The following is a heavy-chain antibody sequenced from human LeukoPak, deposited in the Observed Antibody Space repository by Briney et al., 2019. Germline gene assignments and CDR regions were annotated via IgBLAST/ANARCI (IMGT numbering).Heavy chain of an antibody. CDR1: GFTVSSNY. D-gene: IGHD4-17*01. CDR3: AKDLNPIKVTTTFGYYFDY. J-gene: IGHJ4*02. Sequence: GGSLRLSCAASGFTVSSNYMSWVRQAPGKGPEWVSVIYSDGSTYYADSVKGRFTISRDTSKNTLYLQMNSLRTEDTAVYYCAKDLNPIKVTTTFGYYFDYWGQGTLVTVSS. V-gene: IGHV3-53*01. CDR2: IYSDGST.